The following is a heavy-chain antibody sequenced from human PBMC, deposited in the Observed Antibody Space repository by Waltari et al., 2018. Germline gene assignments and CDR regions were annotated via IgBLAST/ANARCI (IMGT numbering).Heavy chain of an antibody. CDR3: AKGGTLF. V-gene: IGHV3-23*01. CDR2: MSSSGGST. J-gene: IGHJ4*02. Sequence: EVQLLESGGGLVQPGGSLRLSCAASGITFSSHAMTWVRQAPGKGLEWVSAMSSSGGSTYYADSVKGRFTISRDNSKNTLYLQMNSLRAEDTAVYYCAKGGTLFWGQGTLVTVSS. CDR1: GITFSSHA. D-gene: IGHD2-21*01.